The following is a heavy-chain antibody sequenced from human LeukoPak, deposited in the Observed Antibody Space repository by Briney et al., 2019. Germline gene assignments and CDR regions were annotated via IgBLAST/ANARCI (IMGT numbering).Heavy chain of an antibody. Sequence: PSETLSLSCVVYIGSFNDYYWNWIRQPPGRGREWMGQINHRGDTNHSPSLKSRVTISVDTSKKQFSLRLNSVTAADMGVYYCARGQVPAARGYNWFDPWGQGTLVTVSS. CDR3: ARGQVPAARGYNWFDP. V-gene: IGHV4-34*01. D-gene: IGHD2-2*01. CDR1: IGSFNDYY. J-gene: IGHJ5*02. CDR2: INHRGDT.